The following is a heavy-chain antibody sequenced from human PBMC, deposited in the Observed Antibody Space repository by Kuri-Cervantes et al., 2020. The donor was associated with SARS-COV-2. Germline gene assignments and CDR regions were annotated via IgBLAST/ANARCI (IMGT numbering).Heavy chain of an antibody. J-gene: IGHJ4*02. CDR1: GGTFSSYA. CDR2: IIPIFGTA. CDR3: AVYCSSTSCYNQ. V-gene: IGHV1-69*05. Sequence: SVKVSCKASGGTFSSYAISWVRQAPGQGLEWMGGIIPIFGTANYAQKFQGRVTITTDESTSTAYMELSSLRSEDTAVYYCAVYCSSTSCYNQWGQGTLVTVSS. D-gene: IGHD2-2*02.